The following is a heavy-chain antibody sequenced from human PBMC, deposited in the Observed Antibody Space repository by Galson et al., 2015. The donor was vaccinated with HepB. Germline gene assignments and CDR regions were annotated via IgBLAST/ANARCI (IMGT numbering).Heavy chain of an antibody. CDR3: ALTWTPLGSSSWQGPNDY. CDR2: INLDGSKK. CDR1: GFTFSSYW. V-gene: IGHV3-7*03. D-gene: IGHD6-13*01. J-gene: IGHJ4*02. Sequence: SLRLSCAASGFTFSSYWMTWVRQAPGKGLEWVANINLDGSKKYYVDSVKGRFTISRDNAKNSLYLQMNSLRAEDTAVYYCALTWTPLGSSSWQGPNDYWGQGTLVTVSS.